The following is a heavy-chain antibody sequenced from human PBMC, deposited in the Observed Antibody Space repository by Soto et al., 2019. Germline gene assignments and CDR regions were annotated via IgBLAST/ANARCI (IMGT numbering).Heavy chain of an antibody. V-gene: IGHV1-24*01. CDR1: GYTLTELS. D-gene: IGHD3-10*01. CDR2: INPFDGSR. Sequence: ASVKVSCKVSGYTLTELSMHWVRQAPGKGLEWMGWINPFDGSRMFAQSFQGRVTMTRDTSTSTVYMEVCSLRSEDTAVYYCSRVDPGETSPFDHWGQGTLVTVSS. J-gene: IGHJ4*02. CDR3: SRVDPGETSPFDH.